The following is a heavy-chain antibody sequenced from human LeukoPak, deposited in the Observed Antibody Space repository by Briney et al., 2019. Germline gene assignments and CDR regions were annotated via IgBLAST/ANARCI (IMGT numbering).Heavy chain of an antibody. CDR2: IRSKAYGGTT. D-gene: IGHD3-16*02. CDR1: GFTFGDYA. V-gene: IGHV3-49*04. J-gene: IGHJ4*02. CDR3: TRVYDYVWGSYRPRREYYFDY. Sequence: PGRSLRLSCTASGFTFGDYAMSRVRQAPGKGLEWVGFIRSKAYGGTTEYAASVKGRFTISRDDSKSIAYLQMNSLKTEDTAVYYCTRVYDYVWGSYRPRREYYFDYWGQGTLVTVSS.